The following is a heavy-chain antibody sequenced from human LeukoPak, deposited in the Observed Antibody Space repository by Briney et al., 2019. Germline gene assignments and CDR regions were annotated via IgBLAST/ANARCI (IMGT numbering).Heavy chain of an antibody. D-gene: IGHD3-10*01. CDR3: ARDPYGSGSYYKS. J-gene: IGHJ4*02. V-gene: IGHV3-53*01. CDR2: IYSGGST. Sequence: PGGSLRLSCAASGFTFSSYAMSWVRQAPGKGLEWVSVIYSGGSTYYADSVKGRFTISRDNSKNTLYLQMNSLRAEDTAVYYCARDPYGSGSYYKSWGQGTLVTVSS. CDR1: GFTFSSYA.